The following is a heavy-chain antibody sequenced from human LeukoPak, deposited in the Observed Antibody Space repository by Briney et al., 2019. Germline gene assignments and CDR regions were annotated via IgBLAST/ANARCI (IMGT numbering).Heavy chain of an antibody. Sequence: PGGSLRLSCAASGFTFSDYYMSWIRQAPGKGLEWVSYISSSGSTIYYADSVKGRFTISRDNAKNSLYLQMNSLRAEDTAVYYCARDLFTVTLFGHGHWGQGTLVTVSS. J-gene: IGHJ4*02. D-gene: IGHD4-17*01. CDR1: GFTFSDYY. CDR3: ARDLFTVTLFGHGH. CDR2: ISSSGSTI. V-gene: IGHV3-11*04.